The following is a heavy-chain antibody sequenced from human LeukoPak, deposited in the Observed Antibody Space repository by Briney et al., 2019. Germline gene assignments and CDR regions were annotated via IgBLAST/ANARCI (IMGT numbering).Heavy chain of an antibody. CDR2: IYYSGST. V-gene: IGHV4-59*08. J-gene: IGHJ5*02. D-gene: IGHD3-22*01. CDR3: ASSETGYYDSSGYYRGSWFDP. CDR1: GGSISSYY. Sequence: SETLSLTCTVSGGSISSYYWSWIRQPPGKGLEWIGYIYYSGSTNYNPSLKSRVTIPVDTSKNQFSLKLSSVTAADTAVYYCASSETGYYDSSGYYRGSWFDPWGQGTLVTVSS.